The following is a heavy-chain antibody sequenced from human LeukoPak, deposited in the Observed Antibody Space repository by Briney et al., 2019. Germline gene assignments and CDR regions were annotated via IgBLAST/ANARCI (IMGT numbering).Heavy chain of an antibody. V-gene: IGHV3-30*01. CDR3: ARGAVRGVIITKRGYNWFDP. CDR1: GFTFSSYA. J-gene: IGHJ5*02. D-gene: IGHD3-10*01. Sequence: GGSLRLSCAASGFTFSSYAMHWVRQAPGKGLEWVAVISYDGSNKYYADSVKGRFTISRDNSKNTLYLQMNSLRAEDTAVYYCARGAVRGVIITKRGYNWFDPWSQGTLVSVSS. CDR2: ISYDGSNK.